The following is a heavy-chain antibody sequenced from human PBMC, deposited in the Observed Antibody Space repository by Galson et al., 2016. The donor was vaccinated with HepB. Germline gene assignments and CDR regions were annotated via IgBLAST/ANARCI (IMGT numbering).Heavy chain of an antibody. D-gene: IGHD2-21*02. CDR2: IYYSGST. CDR1: GVSISSGGDH. CDR3: SRSCGATDCYLFDI. Sequence: TLSLTCAVSGVSISSGGDHWSWIRQHPGKGLEWIAYIYYSGSTYYNPSLKSRVTISVDTSKNQFSLKLSSVTAADTAVYYCSRSCGATDCYLFDIWGQGALGIVSA. J-gene: IGHJ4*02. V-gene: IGHV4-31*11.